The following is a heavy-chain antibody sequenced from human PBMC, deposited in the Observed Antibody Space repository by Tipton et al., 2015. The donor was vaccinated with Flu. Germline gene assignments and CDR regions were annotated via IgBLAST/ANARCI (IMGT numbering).Heavy chain of an antibody. CDR1: GFTFSSYA. D-gene: IGHD1-26*01. J-gene: IGHJ4*02. Sequence: GSLRLSCAASGFTFSSYAMSWVRQAPGKGLEWVSAISGSVGSTYYADSVKGRFTISRDNSKNTLYLQMNSLRAEDTAVYYCAKDRMEWELSFDYWGQGTLVTVSS. V-gene: IGHV3-23*01. CDR2: ISGSVGST. CDR3: AKDRMEWELSFDY.